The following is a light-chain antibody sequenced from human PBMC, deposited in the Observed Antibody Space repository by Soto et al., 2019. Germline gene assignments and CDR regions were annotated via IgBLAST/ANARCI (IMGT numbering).Light chain of an antibody. CDR2: HAS. V-gene: IGKV1-39*01. Sequence: IQMTQSPSSLSASVGDRVTITCRASQSVNTNLDWYQHRPGKAPNLLISHASSLQSGVPSRFSGSGSGTDFTLTISSLQREDFATYYCQQSYITQYSFGQGTTMEI. CDR3: QQSYITQYS. J-gene: IGKJ2*03. CDR1: QSVNTN.